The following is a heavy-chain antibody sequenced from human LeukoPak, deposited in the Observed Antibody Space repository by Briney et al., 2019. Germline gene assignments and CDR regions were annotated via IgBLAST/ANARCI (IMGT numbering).Heavy chain of an antibody. V-gene: IGHV4-59*01. CDR1: GVSINSYQ. CDR3: ARIGLGSSEDY. J-gene: IGHJ4*02. CDR2: IYYSGSA. Sequence: SETLSLTCTVSGVSINSYQWSWIRQPPGKGLEWIGNIYYSGSANYNPSLKSRVIISVDTSKNQFSLKLSPVTAADTAVYYCARIGLGSSEDYWGQGTLVTVSS. D-gene: IGHD2-2*01.